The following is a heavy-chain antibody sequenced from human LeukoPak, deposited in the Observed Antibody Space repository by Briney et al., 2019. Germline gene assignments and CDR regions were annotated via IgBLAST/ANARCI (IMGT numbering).Heavy chain of an antibody. CDR3: ARAYGSGDPYYMDV. V-gene: IGHV3-48*03. J-gene: IGHJ6*03. CDR2: ISYNGRSI. Sequence: PGGSLRLSCAASGFMFSTYEMNWDRQAPGKGLEWLSYISYNGRSIYYADSVKGRFTISRDNAKNSLYLQMNSLRVEDTAVYYCARAYGSGDPYYMDVWGKGTTVTISS. CDR1: GFMFSTYE. D-gene: IGHD3-10*01.